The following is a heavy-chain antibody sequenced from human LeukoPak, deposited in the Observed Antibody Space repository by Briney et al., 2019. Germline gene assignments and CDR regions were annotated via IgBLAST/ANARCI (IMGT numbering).Heavy chain of an antibody. CDR3: ARVRSAWIQLWSGPIDY. V-gene: IGHV4-59*12. J-gene: IGHJ4*02. D-gene: IGHD5-18*01. CDR2: IYHSGST. CDR1: GGSISNYY. Sequence: SETLSLTCTVSGGSISNYYWSWIRQPPGKGLEWIGSIYHSGSTNYNPSLKSRVTISVDTSKNQFSLKLSSVTAADTAVYYCARVRSAWIQLWSGPIDYWGQGTLVTVSS.